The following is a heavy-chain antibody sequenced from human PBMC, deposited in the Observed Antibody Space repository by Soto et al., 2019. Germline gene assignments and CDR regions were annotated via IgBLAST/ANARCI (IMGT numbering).Heavy chain of an antibody. V-gene: IGHV3-30*18. CDR1: GFTFSSYG. D-gene: IGHD3-22*01. J-gene: IGHJ6*02. CDR3: AKVSDYYDSSGYPPGV. CDR2: ISYDGSNK. Sequence: GGSLRLSCAASGFTFSSYGMHWVRQAPGKGLEWVAVISYDGSNKYYADSVKGRFTISRDNSKNTLYLQMNSLRAEDTAVYYCAKVSDYYDSSGYPPGVWGQGTTVTVSS.